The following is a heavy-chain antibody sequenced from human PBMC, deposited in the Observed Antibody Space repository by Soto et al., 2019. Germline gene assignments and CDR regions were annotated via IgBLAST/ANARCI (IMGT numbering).Heavy chain of an antibody. CDR1: GGSISSYY. D-gene: IGHD3-16*01. J-gene: IGHJ4*02. V-gene: IGHV4-59*08. CDR3: ARAWGGNVSDY. Sequence: QVQLQESGPGLVKPSETLSLTCTVSGGSISSYYWSWIRQPPGKGLEWIGYIYYSGSTNYNPSLKSRVTISVDTSKNQFSLKLSSVTAADTAVYYCARAWGGNVSDYWGQGTLVTVSS. CDR2: IYYSGST.